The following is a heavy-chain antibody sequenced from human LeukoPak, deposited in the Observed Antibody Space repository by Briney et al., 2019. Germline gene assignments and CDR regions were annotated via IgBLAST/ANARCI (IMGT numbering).Heavy chain of an antibody. CDR1: GFTFSSYS. J-gene: IGHJ4*02. D-gene: IGHD2-15*01. CDR3: ARDLIRPDTYCSGGSCHIDY. V-gene: IGHV3-21*01. Sequence: GGSLRLSCAASGFTFSSYSMNWFRQAPGKGLEWFSSISSSSSYIYYADSLKGRFTISRDNAKNSLYLQMNSLRAEDTAVYYCARDLIRPDTYCSGGSCHIDYWGQGTLVTVSS. CDR2: ISSSSSYI.